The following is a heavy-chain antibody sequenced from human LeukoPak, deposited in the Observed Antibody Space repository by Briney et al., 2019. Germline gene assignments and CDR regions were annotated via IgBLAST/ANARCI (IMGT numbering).Heavy chain of an antibody. Sequence: SETLSLTCTVSGGSISSSSYYWGWIRQPPGKGLEWIGSIYYSGSTYYNPSLKSRVTISVDTSKNQFSLKLSSVTAADTAVYYCARDRAGGSRDDVSNFDSWGQGTLVTVSS. D-gene: IGHD1-1*01. CDR1: GGSISSSSYY. CDR2: IYYSGST. J-gene: IGHJ4*02. CDR3: ARDRAGGSRDDVSNFDS. V-gene: IGHV4-39*02.